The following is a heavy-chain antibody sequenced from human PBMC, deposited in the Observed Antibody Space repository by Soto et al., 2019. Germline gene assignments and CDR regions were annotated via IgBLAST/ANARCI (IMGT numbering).Heavy chain of an antibody. D-gene: IGHD5-18*01. V-gene: IGHV1-69*02. J-gene: IGHJ4*02. CDR2: IIPILGIA. CDR1: GGTFSSYT. Sequence: QVQLVQSGAEVKKPGSSVKVSCKASGGTFSSYTISWVRQAPGQGLEWMGRIIPILGIANYAQKFQGRVPSNADKTTSKAYMELSSLRSEDTAVYYCARGDTAMVLVYWGQGALVTVSS. CDR3: ARGDTAMVLVY.